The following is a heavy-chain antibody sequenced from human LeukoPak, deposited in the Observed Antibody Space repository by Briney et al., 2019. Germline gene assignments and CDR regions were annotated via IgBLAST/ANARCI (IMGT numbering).Heavy chain of an antibody. D-gene: IGHD3-22*01. CDR1: GGSISSYY. CDR2: IYYSGST. J-gene: IGHJ4*02. Sequence: SETLSLTCTVSGGSISSYYCSWIRQPPGKGLEWIGYIYYSGSTNYNPSLKSRVTISVDTSKNQFSLKLSSVTAADTAVYYCARTNYYYDSSGYPYYFDYWGQGSLVTVSS. V-gene: IGHV4-59*01. CDR3: ARTNYYYDSSGYPYYFDY.